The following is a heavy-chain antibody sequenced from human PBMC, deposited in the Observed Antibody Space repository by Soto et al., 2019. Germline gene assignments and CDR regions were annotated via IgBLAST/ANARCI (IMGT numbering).Heavy chain of an antibody. D-gene: IGHD3-3*01. CDR1: GGSISSGGYY. V-gene: IGHV4-31*03. CDR2: IYYSGST. CDR3: ARLSGNSEYYYYGMDV. Sequence: SETLSLTCTVSGGSISSGGYYWSWIRQHPGKGMEWIGYIYYSGSTYYNPSLKSRVTISVDTSKNQFSLKLSSVTAADTAVYYCARLSGNSEYYYYGMDVWGQGTTVT. J-gene: IGHJ6*02.